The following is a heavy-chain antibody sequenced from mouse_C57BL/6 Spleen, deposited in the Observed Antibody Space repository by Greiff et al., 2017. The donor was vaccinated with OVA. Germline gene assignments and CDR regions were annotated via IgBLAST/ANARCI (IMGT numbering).Heavy chain of an antibody. J-gene: IGHJ1*03. CDR1: GYTFTSYW. V-gene: IGHV1-55*01. CDR3: ARNYGSSSYFDV. D-gene: IGHD1-1*01. CDR2: IYPGSGST. Sequence: VQLQQPGAELVKPGASVKMSCKASGYTFTSYWITWVKQRPGQGLEWIGDIYPGSGSTNYNEKFKSKATLTVDTSSSTAYMQLSSLTSEDSAVYYCARNYGSSSYFDVWGTGTTVTVSS.